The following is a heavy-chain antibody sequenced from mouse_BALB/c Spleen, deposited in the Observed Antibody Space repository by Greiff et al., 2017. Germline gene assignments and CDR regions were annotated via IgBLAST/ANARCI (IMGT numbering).Heavy chain of an antibody. Sequence: EVKLVESGGGLVKPGGSLKLSCAASGFTFSDYYMYWVRQTPEKRLVWVATISDGGSYTYYPDSVKGRFTISRDNAKNNLYLQMSSLKSEDTAMYYCAREGGLYYYSMDYWGEGTSVTVSS. D-gene: IGHD2-4*01. V-gene: IGHV5-4*02. CDR1: GFTFSDYY. J-gene: IGHJ4*01. CDR2: ISDGGSYT. CDR3: AREGGLYYYSMDY.